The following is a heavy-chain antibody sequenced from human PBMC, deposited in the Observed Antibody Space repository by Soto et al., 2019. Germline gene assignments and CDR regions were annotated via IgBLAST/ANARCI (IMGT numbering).Heavy chain of an antibody. J-gene: IGHJ6*02. CDR2: IYHSGST. CDR1: GYSISSGYY. CDR3: ARDVWSGYYRENYYYYGMDV. D-gene: IGHD3-3*01. Sequence: SETLSLTCAVSGYSISSGYYWGWIRQPPGKGLEWIGSIYHSGSTYYNPSLRSRVTISVDTSKNQFSLKLSSVTAADTAVYYCARDVWSGYYRENYYYYGMDVWGQGTTVTVSS. V-gene: IGHV4-38-2*02.